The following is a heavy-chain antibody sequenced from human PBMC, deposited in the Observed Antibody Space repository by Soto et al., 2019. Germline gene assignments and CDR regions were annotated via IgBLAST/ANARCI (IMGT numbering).Heavy chain of an antibody. CDR1: GGSISSSNW. D-gene: IGHD2-8*01. CDR3: ATLPARVVASLIPFDY. Sequence: VQLRQSGPGLVKPSGTLSLTCAVSGGSISSSNWWSWVRQAPGKGLEWIGEVYHSGNTYYNPSLKCRVTRTVDKSNNQSYIKLNSVTTADTAVYYCATLPARVVASLIPFDYWGQGSLVTVSS. J-gene: IGHJ4*02. V-gene: IGHV4-4*02. CDR2: VYHSGNT.